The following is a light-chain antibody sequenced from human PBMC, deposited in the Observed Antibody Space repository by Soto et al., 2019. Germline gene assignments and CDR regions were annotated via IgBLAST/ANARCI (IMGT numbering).Light chain of an antibody. CDR2: STS. J-gene: IGKJ1*01. Sequence: EIVMTQSPTILSVSPGERATLSCRASQSVSSNLAWYQQKPGQAPRLLIYSTSSRATGIPDRFSGSGSGTDFTLTISRLEPEDFAVYYCQQYGNSPWTFGQGTKVDIK. CDR1: QSVSSN. V-gene: IGKV3-20*01. CDR3: QQYGNSPWT.